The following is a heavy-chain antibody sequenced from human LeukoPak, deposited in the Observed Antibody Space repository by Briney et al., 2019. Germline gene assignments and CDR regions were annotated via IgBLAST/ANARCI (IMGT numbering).Heavy chain of an antibody. J-gene: IGHJ3*02. V-gene: IGHV4-4*07. CDR2: IYTSGST. CDR1: GGSISSYY. D-gene: IGHD3-16*02. CDR3: ARHFYYDYVWGSYRYTDSNVPDAFDI. Sequence: SETLSLTCTVSGGSISSYYWSWIRQPAGKGLEWIGRIYTSGSTNYNPSLKSRVTMSVDTSKNQFSLKLSSVTAADTAVYYCARHFYYDYVWGSYRYTDSNVPDAFDIWGQGTMVTVSS.